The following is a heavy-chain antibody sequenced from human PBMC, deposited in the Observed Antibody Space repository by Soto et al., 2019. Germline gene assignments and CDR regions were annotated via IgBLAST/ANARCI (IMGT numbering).Heavy chain of an antibody. CDR1: GFTFSSYE. D-gene: IGHD3-10*01. Sequence: LSLTCAASGFTFSSYEMNWVRQAPGKGLEWVSYISSSGSTIYYADSVKGRFTISRDNAKNSLYLQMNSLRAEDTAVYYCARITMALNWFDPWGQGTLVTVSS. J-gene: IGHJ5*02. CDR2: ISSSGSTI. CDR3: ARITMALNWFDP. V-gene: IGHV3-48*03.